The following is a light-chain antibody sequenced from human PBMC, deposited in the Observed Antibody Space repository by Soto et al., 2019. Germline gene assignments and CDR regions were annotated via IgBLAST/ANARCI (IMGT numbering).Light chain of an antibody. J-gene: IGKJ1*01. CDR3: QQYDSSPRT. CDR2: GTS. Sequence: ENVLTQSPGTRSLSRVGGATGSFRASQSVSSYSLAWYQQKPGQAPRLVMYGTSNRATGIPDRFSGSGSRTDFTLTISRLEPEDFAVYYCQQYDSSPRTFGQGTKVDIK. CDR1: QSVSSYS. V-gene: IGKV3-20*01.